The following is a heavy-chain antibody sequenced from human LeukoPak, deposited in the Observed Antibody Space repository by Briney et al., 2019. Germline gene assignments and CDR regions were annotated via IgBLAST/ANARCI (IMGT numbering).Heavy chain of an antibody. J-gene: IGHJ4*02. CDR2: ISAYNGNT. Sequence: APVKVSCKASGYTFTSYDISWVRQAPGQGLEWMGWISAYNGNTNYAHKLQDRVTMTTDTSTNTAYMDLRSLISDDTAVYYCARVEPGMGYWGQGTLVTVSS. CDR1: GYTFTSYD. D-gene: IGHD6-13*01. V-gene: IGHV1-18*01. CDR3: ARVEPGMGY.